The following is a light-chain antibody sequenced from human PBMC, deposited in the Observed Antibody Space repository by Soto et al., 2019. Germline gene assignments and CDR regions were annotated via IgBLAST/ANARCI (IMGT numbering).Light chain of an antibody. CDR1: QGISSY. V-gene: IGKV1-9*01. CDR2: AES. Sequence: DIQLTQSTSFLSASVGDRVTITCRASQGISSYLAWYHQKPWKAPKLLIYAESTLQSSVPSRLSGSGSGTEFSLTISSLLPEDFATYFCQQLNSYPLFGPGTKVDIK. J-gene: IGKJ3*01. CDR3: QQLNSYPL.